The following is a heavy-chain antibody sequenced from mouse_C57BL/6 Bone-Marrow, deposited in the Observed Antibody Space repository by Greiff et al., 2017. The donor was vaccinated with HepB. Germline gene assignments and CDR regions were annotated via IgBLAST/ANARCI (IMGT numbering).Heavy chain of an antibody. Sequence: EVQGVESGGGLVKPGGSLKLSCAASGFTFSSYAMSWVRQTPEKRLEWVATISDGGSYTYYPDNVKGRFTISRDNAKNNLYLQMSHLKSEDTAMYYCARGDYGNYLAWFAYWGQGTLVTVSA. D-gene: IGHD2-1*01. CDR3: ARGDYGNYLAWFAY. J-gene: IGHJ3*01. CDR2: ISDGGSYT. CDR1: GFTFSSYA. V-gene: IGHV5-4*01.